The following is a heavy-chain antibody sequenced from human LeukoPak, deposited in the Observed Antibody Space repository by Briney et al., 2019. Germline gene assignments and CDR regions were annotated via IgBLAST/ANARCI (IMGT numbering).Heavy chain of an antibody. D-gene: IGHD3-16*01. CDR3: AKDEATSGGGLAS. J-gene: IGHJ5*01. CDR2: MYTGGTT. Sequence: GGSPRLSCAASGFTVSGTHMTWVRQAPQKGLEWVSAMYTGGTTYYAASVTGRFTVSRDTSRNTLFLHMNNLRAEDTAVYYCAKDEATSGGGLASWGQGTLVIVSS. CDR1: GFTVSGTH. V-gene: IGHV3-53*01.